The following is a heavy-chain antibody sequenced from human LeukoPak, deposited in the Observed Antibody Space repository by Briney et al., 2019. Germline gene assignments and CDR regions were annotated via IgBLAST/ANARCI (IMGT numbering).Heavy chain of an antibody. CDR3: ARLYGVYLIDY. CDR1: ASDFTRNG. Sequence: GGSLRLSCAASASDFTRNGVPWVRKAPGKGLEWVALIWFDGSQEYYADSVRGQFTVSRDNSNNMVYLQMNGLRDEDTGFYYCARLYGVYLIDYWGQGTLVTVSS. D-gene: IGHD4-17*01. CDR2: IWFDGSQE. V-gene: IGHV3-33*01. J-gene: IGHJ4*02.